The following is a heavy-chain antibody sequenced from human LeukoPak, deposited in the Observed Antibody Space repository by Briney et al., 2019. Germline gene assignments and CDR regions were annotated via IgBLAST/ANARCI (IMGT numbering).Heavy chain of an antibody. Sequence: GGSLRLSCAASGFTFNTYAMSWVRQAPGKGLEWVSVITHSGGTTFYADSVKGRFTISRDNSKNSIYLQMNSLRGDDTAIYYCAKAYTRSWYAAFDFWGQGTMVTISS. CDR1: GFTFNTYA. V-gene: IGHV3-23*01. D-gene: IGHD6-13*01. CDR3: AKAYTRSWYAAFDF. CDR2: ITHSGGTT. J-gene: IGHJ3*01.